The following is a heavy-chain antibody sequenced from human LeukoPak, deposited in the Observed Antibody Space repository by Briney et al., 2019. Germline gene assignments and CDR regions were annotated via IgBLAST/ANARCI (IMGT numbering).Heavy chain of an antibody. Sequence: GGSLRLSCAASGFTVSSNYMSWVRQAPGKGLEWVSVIYSGGSTYYADSVKGRFTISRDNSKNTLYLQMNSLRAEDAAVYYCARDNHRPYYFDYWGQGTLVTVSS. V-gene: IGHV3-66*01. CDR1: GFTVSSNY. CDR2: IYSGGST. J-gene: IGHJ4*02. CDR3: ARDNHRPYYFDY.